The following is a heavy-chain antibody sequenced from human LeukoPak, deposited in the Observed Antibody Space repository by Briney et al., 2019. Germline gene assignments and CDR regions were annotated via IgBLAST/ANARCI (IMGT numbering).Heavy chain of an antibody. CDR1: GGSISSYY. D-gene: IGHD3-22*01. J-gene: IGHJ4*02. CDR2: IYYSGST. V-gene: IGHV4-59*01. CDR3: ARGAPPNYYDSSGYYYY. Sequence: SETLSLTCTVSGGSISSYYWSWIRQPPGKGLEWIGYIYYSGSTNYNPSLESRVTISVDTSKNQFSLKLSSVTAADTAVYYCARGAPPNYYDSSGYYYYWGQGTLVTVSS.